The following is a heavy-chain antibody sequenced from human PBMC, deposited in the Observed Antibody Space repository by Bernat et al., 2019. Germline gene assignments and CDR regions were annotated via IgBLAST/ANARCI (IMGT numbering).Heavy chain of an antibody. CDR1: GFTFSVFA. V-gene: IGHV3-30-3*01. CDR2: ISHDGSNT. CDR3: ARLPTNEATVDY. D-gene: IGHD4-11*01. J-gene: IGHJ4*02. Sequence: VQLLESGGGLVQPGGSLRLSCAASGFTFSVFAMHWVRRAPGKGLECVATISHDGSNTYYADSVKGRFTISRDNSKNTLYLQMNSLRPEDTAVYYCARLPTNEATVDYWGQGTLVTVSS.